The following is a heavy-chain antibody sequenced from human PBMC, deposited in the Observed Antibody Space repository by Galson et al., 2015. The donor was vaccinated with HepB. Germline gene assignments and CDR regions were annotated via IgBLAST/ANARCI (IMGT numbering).Heavy chain of an antibody. V-gene: IGHV3-74*03. CDR3: ASESYSSTWYGPDY. CDR1: GFSFSRYW. J-gene: IGHJ4*02. Sequence: SLRLSCAASGFSFSRYWMHWVRQAPGKGLVWVSRINHDGSATTYADSVKGRFTISRDNAKNTLYLQLNSLRAEDTAVYYCASESYSSTWYGPDYWGQGTLVTVSS. D-gene: IGHD6-13*01. CDR2: INHDGSAT.